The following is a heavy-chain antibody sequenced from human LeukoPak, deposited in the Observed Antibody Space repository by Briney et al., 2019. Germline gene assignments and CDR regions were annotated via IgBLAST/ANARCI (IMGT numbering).Heavy chain of an antibody. J-gene: IGHJ4*02. V-gene: IGHV3-74*01. CDR1: GLTFSSYW. CDR2: INPGGSST. CDR3: ARRNLADDS. Sequence: GRSLRLSCAASGLTFSSYWMHWVRQVPGKGLVWVSRINPGGSSTSYADSVKGRFTISRDNAKNTLYLQMDSLRAEDTAIYYCARRNLADDSWGQGTLVTVSS. D-gene: IGHD1-14*01.